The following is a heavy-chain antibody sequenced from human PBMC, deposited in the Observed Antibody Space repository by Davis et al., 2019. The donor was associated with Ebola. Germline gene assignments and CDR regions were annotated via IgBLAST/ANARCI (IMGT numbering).Heavy chain of an antibody. CDR3: AVPYYYDSSG. J-gene: IGHJ4*02. D-gene: IGHD3-22*01. CDR1: GGTFSSYA. V-gene: IGHV1-18*01. Sequence: ASVKVSCKASGGTFSSYAISWVRQAPGQGLEWMGWISAYNGNTNYAQKLQGRVTMTTDTSTSTAYMELRSLRSDDTAVYYCAVPYYYDSSGWGQGTLVTVSS. CDR2: ISAYNGNT.